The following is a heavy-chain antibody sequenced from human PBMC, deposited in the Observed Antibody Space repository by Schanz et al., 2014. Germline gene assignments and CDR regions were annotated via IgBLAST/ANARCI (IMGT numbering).Heavy chain of an antibody. CDR2: IKQDGSAK. CDR3: ARVLGGDEGLDQ. CDR1: GFTFSRYW. Sequence: EVQLVESGGGLVQPGGSLRLCCVASGFTFSRYWMTWVRQAPGKGLEWEANIKQDGSAKNYVDSVKGRFTISRDNPKNSLCLQMNSLRAEDTALYYCARVLGGDEGLDQWGQGTLVTVSS. J-gene: IGHJ4*02. V-gene: IGHV3-7*01. D-gene: IGHD4-17*01.